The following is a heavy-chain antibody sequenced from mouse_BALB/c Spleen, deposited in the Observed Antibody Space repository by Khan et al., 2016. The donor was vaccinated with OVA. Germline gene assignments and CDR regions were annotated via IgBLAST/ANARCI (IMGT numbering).Heavy chain of an antibody. V-gene: IGHV1S132*01. Sequence: QVQLQQSGAELVKPGASVKLSCKTSGYTFTSYWIQWVKQRPGQGLGWIGQIFPGTGTTYYNENFQGKATLTVDTSSSTAYMQHISLPSEDSAVYFCARGYFVNYEFDYWGQGTLVTVS. CDR2: IFPGTGTT. CDR1: GYTFTSYW. CDR3: ARGYFVNYEFDY. D-gene: IGHD2-1*01. J-gene: IGHJ3*01.